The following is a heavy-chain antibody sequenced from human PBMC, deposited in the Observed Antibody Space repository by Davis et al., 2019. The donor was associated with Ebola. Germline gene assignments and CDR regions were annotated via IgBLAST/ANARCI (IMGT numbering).Heavy chain of an antibody. CDR2: FYYNGRT. CDR1: GGSINSYY. CDR3: ARVHGIESRGIFYYYGMDV. Sequence: PSETLSLTCTVSGGSINSYYWSWIRQPPGKGLEWIAYFYYNGRTNYNPSLKSRVTISVDTSENQFDVKMRSATAADTAVYYCARVHGIESRGIFYYYGMDVWGQGTTVTVSS. J-gene: IGHJ6*02. V-gene: IGHV4-59*01. D-gene: IGHD1-26*01.